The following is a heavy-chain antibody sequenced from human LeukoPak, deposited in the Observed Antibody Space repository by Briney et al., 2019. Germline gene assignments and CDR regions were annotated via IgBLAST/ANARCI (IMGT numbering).Heavy chain of an antibody. CDR3: ARAHYPYDSSGYYSQLPLDY. CDR1: GGSISSGDYY. V-gene: IGHV4-30-4*08. D-gene: IGHD3-22*01. CDR2: IYYSGST. Sequence: SETLSLTCTVSGGSISSGDYYWSWIRQPPGKGLQWIGYIYYSGSTYYNPSLKSRVTISVDTSKNQFSLKLSFVTAADTAVYDCARAHYPYDSSGYYSQLPLDYWRQGTLVTLSS. J-gene: IGHJ4*02.